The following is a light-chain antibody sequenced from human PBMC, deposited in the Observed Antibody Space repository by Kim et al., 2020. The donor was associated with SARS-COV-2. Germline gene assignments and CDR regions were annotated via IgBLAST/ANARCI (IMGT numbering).Light chain of an antibody. V-gene: IGLV3-1*01. J-gene: IGLJ3*02. Sequence: VSPGQTASITCSGDKLGDKYACWYQQKPGQSPVLVIYQDSKRPSGIPERFAGSNSGNTATLTISGTQAMDEADYYCQAWDSSTAWVFGGGTQLTVL. CDR3: QAWDSSTAWV. CDR1: KLGDKY. CDR2: QDS.